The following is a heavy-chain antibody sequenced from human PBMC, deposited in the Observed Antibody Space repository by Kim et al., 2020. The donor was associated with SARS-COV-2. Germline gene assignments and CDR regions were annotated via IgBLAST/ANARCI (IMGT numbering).Heavy chain of an antibody. CDR2: T. J-gene: IGHJ1*01. CDR3: ATVRSSGWSDH. V-gene: IGHV3-11*05. Sequence: TDYADSVKGRFIISRDNAQNSLFLQMNSLRPDDTAMYYCATVRSSGWSDHWGRGTLVAVSS. D-gene: IGHD6-19*01.